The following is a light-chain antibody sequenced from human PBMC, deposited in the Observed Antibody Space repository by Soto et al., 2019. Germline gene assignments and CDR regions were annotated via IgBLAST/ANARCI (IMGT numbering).Light chain of an antibody. CDR2: GAS. CDR3: QQYNNWPPLT. CDR1: QSVSSN. Sequence: EIVMTQSPATLSVSAGERATLSCRASQSVSSNLAWYQQKPGQAPRLLIYGASTRATGIPARFSGSGSGTDFNLTISSLQSEDFAVYYCQQYNNWPPLTFGGGTKVEIK. J-gene: IGKJ4*01. V-gene: IGKV3-15*01.